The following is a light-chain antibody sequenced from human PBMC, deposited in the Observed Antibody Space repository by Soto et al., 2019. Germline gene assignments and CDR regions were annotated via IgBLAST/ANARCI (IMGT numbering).Light chain of an antibody. CDR1: QSISNY. V-gene: IGKV1-39*01. CDR3: QQSYSSPPT. CDR2: AAS. Sequence: DIQMTQSPSSLSASVGDRVTITCRASQSISNYLNWYQQKPGKAPKVLIYAASSLQSGVPSRFSGSRSGPDFTLTISSLQPEDFATYYCQQSYSSPPTFGQGTKVDIK. J-gene: IGKJ1*01.